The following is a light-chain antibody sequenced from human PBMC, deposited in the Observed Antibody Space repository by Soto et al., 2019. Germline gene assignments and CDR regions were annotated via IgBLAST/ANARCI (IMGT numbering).Light chain of an antibody. J-gene: IGKJ1*01. CDR1: QSLVYCDGCTY. CDR2: TVS. CDR3: MQGPLGT. Sequence: DVLMTQSPLSLPVSLGQPASISCRSSQSLVYCDGCTYFNWFQQRPGQSPRLLVYTVSNWDSGVPDRFSGSGSVTDFTLKISRVEAEDVGVHYCMQGPLGTFGQGTKVE. V-gene: IGKV2D-30*01.